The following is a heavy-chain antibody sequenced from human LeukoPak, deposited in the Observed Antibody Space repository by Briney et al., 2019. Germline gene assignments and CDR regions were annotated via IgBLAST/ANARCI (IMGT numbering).Heavy chain of an antibody. CDR3: ARGGERAFDY. V-gene: IGHV4-34*01. J-gene: IGHJ4*02. D-gene: IGHD1-1*01. CDR2: INHSGST. CDR1: SGSFSGYY. Sequence: KSSETLSLTCAVCSGSFSGYYWSWIRQPPGKGLEWIGEINHSGSTNYNPSLKSRVTISVDTSKNQFSLKLSSVTAADTAVYYCARGGERAFDYWGQGTLVTVSS.